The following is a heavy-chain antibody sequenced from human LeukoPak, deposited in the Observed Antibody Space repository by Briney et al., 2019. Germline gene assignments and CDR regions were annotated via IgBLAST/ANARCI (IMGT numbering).Heavy chain of an antibody. CDR3: AGATGQENIRRFDD. J-gene: IGHJ4*02. CDR1: GGSISNYY. CDR2: MYYSGYS. V-gene: IGHV4-59*01. D-gene: IGHD1/OR15-1a*01. Sequence: KSSETLSLTCTVSGGSISNYYWSWIRQPPGKGLEWIGYMYYSGYSNYNPSLKSRVTISVDTSKNQFSLRLSSVTAADTAFYYCAGATGQENIRRFDDWAQGILVTVP.